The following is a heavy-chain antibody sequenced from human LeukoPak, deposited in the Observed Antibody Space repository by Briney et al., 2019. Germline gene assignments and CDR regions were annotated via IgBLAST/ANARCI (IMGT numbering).Heavy chain of an antibody. CDR3: ARGGVGAGMDV. CDR2: VSSSSSTI. V-gene: IGHV3-48*02. Sequence: GASLKLSCAASALILSSNSMNWVRQAPRKGLEWVLHVSSSSSTIYYADPVKGRFTISRDNAKNSLYLQMNSLRDEDTAVYYCARGGVGAGMDVWGKGATVTVSS. D-gene: IGHD1-26*01. CDR1: ALILSSNS. J-gene: IGHJ6*04.